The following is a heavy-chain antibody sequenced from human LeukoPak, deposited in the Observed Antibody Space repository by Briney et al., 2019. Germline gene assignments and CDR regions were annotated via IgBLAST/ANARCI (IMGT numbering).Heavy chain of an antibody. CDR1: GFTFGSYN. V-gene: IGHV3-23*01. Sequence: GGSLRLSCAASGFTFGSYNVSWVRQAPGKGLEWVSAISGSGGSTYYADSVKGRFTISRDNSKNTLYLQMNSLRAEDTAVYYCAKSYVYYDSSGYFTRAEGPFDYWGQGTLVTVSS. D-gene: IGHD3-22*01. J-gene: IGHJ4*02. CDR2: ISGSGGST. CDR3: AKSYVYYDSSGYFTRAEGPFDY.